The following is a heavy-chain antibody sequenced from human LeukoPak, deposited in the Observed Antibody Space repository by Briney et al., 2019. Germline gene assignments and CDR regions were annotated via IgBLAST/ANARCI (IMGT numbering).Heavy chain of an antibody. CDR2: INPNSGCT. CDR1: GYTFTGYH. Sequence: AVKVSFKASGYTFTGYHMHWLRQPPGRGRAWVGRINPNSGCTNYAQKFQGRVTMTRDTSISTAYMELSRLRSDDTAVYYCATYITMVRGVTFDYWGQGTLVTVSS. J-gene: IGHJ4*02. D-gene: IGHD3-10*01. CDR3: ATYITMVRGVTFDY. V-gene: IGHV1-2*06.